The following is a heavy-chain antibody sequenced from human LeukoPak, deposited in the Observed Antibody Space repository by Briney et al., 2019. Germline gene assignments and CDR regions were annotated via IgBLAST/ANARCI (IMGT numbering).Heavy chain of an antibody. Sequence: GASVKVSCKASGYTFTGYYMHWVRQAPGQGLERMGWINPNSGGTNYAQKFQGRVTMTRDTSISTAYMELSRLRSDDTAVYYCAREYYYGSGSYYLDRGSWFDPWGQGTLVTVSS. D-gene: IGHD3-10*01. V-gene: IGHV1-2*02. J-gene: IGHJ5*02. CDR2: INPNSGGT. CDR1: GYTFTGYY. CDR3: AREYYYGSGSYYLDRGSWFDP.